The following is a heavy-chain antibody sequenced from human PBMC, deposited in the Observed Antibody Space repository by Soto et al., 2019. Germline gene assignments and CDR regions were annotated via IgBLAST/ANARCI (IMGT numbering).Heavy chain of an antibody. CDR2: IYHSGST. D-gene: IGHD6-13*01. CDR3: ARLKQQLVRNNWFDP. V-gene: IGHV4-39*01. Sequence: PSETLSLTCTVSGGSISSSSYYWGWIRQPPGKGLEWIGSIYHSGSTYYNPSLKSRVTISVDTSKNQFSLKLSSVTAADTAVYYCARLKQQLVRNNWFDPWGQGTLVTVSS. CDR1: GGSISSSSYY. J-gene: IGHJ5*02.